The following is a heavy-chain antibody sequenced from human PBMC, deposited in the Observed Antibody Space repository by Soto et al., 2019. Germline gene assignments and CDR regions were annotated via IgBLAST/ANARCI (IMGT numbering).Heavy chain of an antibody. CDR3: ARVVVPAASASYYYYGMDV. CDR1: GGTFSSYA. J-gene: IGHJ6*02. Sequence: ASVKVSCKASGGTFSSYAISWVRQAPGQGLEWMGGIIPIFGTANYAQKFQGRVTITADESTSTAYMELSSLRSEDTAVYYCARVVVPAASASYYYYGMDVWGQGTTVTVSS. CDR2: IIPIFGTA. V-gene: IGHV1-69*13. D-gene: IGHD2-2*01.